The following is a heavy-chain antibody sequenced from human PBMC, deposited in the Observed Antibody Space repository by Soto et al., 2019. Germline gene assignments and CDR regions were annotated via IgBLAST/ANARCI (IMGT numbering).Heavy chain of an antibody. CDR2: FDPEDGET. Sequence: ASVKVSCKASGYTFTSYAMHWVRQAPGQRLEWMGGFDPEDGETIYAQKFQGRVTMTEDTSTDTAYMELSSLRSEDTAVYYCATVSTWLSYYYYGMDVWGQGTTVTVSS. D-gene: IGHD3-22*01. J-gene: IGHJ6*02. CDR3: ATVSTWLSYYYYGMDV. V-gene: IGHV1-24*01. CDR1: GYTFTSYA.